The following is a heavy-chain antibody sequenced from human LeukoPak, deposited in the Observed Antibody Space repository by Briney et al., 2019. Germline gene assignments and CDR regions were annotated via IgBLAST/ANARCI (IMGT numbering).Heavy chain of an antibody. CDR2: MNPNNDNA. CDR3: ARAAAGGDDPFDV. CDR1: GYTFTNYD. D-gene: IGHD6-25*01. Sequence: GASVKVSCKASGYTFTNYDINWVRQAPGQGLEWMAWMNPNNDNAGCAQKFQGRVTMTRDTSINSAYMELSSLQSDDRGVYYWARAAAGGDDPFDVWGQGSLIIVSS. V-gene: IGHV1-8*01. J-gene: IGHJ3*01.